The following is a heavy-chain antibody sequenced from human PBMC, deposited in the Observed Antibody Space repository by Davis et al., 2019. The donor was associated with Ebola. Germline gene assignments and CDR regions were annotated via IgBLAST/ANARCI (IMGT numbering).Heavy chain of an antibody. CDR1: GFTVSSNY. J-gene: IGHJ3*02. CDR3: ARVSPEKDAFDI. D-gene: IGHD1-14*01. Sequence: PAGSLRLSCAASGFTVSSNYMSWVRRAPGKGLEWVSVIYSGGSTYYADSVKGRFTISRDNSKNTLYLQMNSLRAEDTAVYYCARVSPEKDAFDIWGQGTMVTVSS. CDR2: IYSGGST. V-gene: IGHV3-53*01.